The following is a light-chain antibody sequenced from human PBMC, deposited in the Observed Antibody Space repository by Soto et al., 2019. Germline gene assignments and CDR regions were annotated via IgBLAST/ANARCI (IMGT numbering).Light chain of an antibody. CDR1: RSLSSDY. Sequence: EVVLTQSPGTLSLSPGERATLSCRASRSLSSDYLAWYQQKPGQAPRLLFYDATNRATGIPARFGGSGSGTDFTLTISSLEPEDFAVYYCQQRQYWPPITFGQGTRLEI. J-gene: IGKJ5*01. CDR2: DAT. CDR3: QQRQYWPPIT. V-gene: IGKV3-11*01.